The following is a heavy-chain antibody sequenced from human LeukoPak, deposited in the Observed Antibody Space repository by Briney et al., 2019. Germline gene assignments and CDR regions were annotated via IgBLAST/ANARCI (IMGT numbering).Heavy chain of an antibody. D-gene: IGHD3-10*01. V-gene: IGHV6-1*01. CDR3: ARMVGLVSDF. Sequence: SXTLSLTCAISGDSLSSNSGAWNWMRQSPSRGGECLGSTYYRSRWHSYYSPSVKSRITINPDTSKNQFSLQLKSVTPEDTAVYYCARMVGLVSDFWGQGTLVTVSS. CDR2: TYYRSRWHS. J-gene: IGHJ4*02. CDR1: GDSLSSNSGA.